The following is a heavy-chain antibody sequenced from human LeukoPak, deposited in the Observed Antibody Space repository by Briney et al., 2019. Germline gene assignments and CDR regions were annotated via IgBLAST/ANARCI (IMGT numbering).Heavy chain of an antibody. CDR1: GFTFSNAW. D-gene: IGHD1-26*01. Sequence: GGSLRLSCAASGFTFSNAWMSWVRQAPGKGLEWVGRIKSKTDGGTTDYAAPVKGRFTISRDDSKNTLYLQMNSLKTEDTAVYYCTTQVGATAVFFNFFDYWGQGTLVTVSS. V-gene: IGHV3-15*01. CDR3: TTQVGATAVFFNFFDY. CDR2: IKSKTDGGTT. J-gene: IGHJ4*02.